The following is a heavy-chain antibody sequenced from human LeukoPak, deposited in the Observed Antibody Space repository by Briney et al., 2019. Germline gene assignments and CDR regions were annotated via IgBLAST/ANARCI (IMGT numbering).Heavy chain of an antibody. Sequence: PSETLSLTCTVSGGSISSYYWSWIRQPPGKGLEWIGYIYYSGSTNYNPSLKSRVTISVDTSKNQFSLKLSSVTAADTAVYYCGGGSGSYYYYWGEGPLVTVSP. D-gene: IGHD1-26*01. CDR1: GGSISSYY. V-gene: IGHV4-59*01. CDR3: GGGSGSYYYY. J-gene: IGHJ4*02. CDR2: IYYSGST.